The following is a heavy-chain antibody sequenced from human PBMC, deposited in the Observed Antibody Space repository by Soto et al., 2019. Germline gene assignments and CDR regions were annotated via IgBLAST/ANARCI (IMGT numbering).Heavy chain of an antibody. Sequence: QVQLQESGPGLVKPSGTLSLTCAVSGGSISSSNWWSWVRQPPGKGLEWIGKSYHSGSTNYNPSLKRRVPISVNKSKHQFSLKLSSVTAADTAVYYCARTPIRPLENWFDPWGQGTLVTVSS. J-gene: IGHJ5*02. CDR1: GGSISSSNW. CDR3: ARTPIRPLENWFDP. V-gene: IGHV4-4*02. CDR2: SYHSGST.